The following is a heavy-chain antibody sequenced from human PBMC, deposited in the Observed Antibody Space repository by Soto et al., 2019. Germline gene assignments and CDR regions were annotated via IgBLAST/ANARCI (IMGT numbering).Heavy chain of an antibody. CDR2: IYFSGTT. Sequence: QVQLQESGPGLVKPSQTLSLTCSVSGASISSGGYWWSWMRQHPVKGLELLGNIYFSGTTHYNPSRMSRVTLSVDTSQNQFSLKLSAVTAADTAVYCCARDGGDGTGYRGGYFDYWGKGTLVTVSS. D-gene: IGHD3-22*01. CDR3: ARDGGDGTGYRGGYFDY. J-gene: IGHJ4*02. CDR1: GASISSGGYW. V-gene: IGHV4-31*03.